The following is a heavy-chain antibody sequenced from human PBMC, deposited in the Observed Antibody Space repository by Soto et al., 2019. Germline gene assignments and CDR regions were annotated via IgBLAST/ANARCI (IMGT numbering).Heavy chain of an antibody. J-gene: IGHJ6*02. CDR1: GFTFSSYD. CDR2: IGTAGDT. Sequence: EVQLVESGGGLVQPGGSLRLSCAASGFTFSSYDMHWVRQATGKGLEWVSAIGTAGDTYYPGSVKGRFTISKENAKNSLYLQMNSLRAEDTAVYYCARDRCTNGVCYDGMDVWGQGTTVTVSS. CDR3: ARDRCTNGVCYDGMDV. D-gene: IGHD2-8*01. V-gene: IGHV3-13*01.